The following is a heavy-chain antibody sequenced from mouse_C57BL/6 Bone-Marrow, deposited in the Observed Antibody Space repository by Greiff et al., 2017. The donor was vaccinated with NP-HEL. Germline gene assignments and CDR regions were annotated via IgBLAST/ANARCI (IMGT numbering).Heavy chain of an antibody. CDR3: ARRNWDCYFDV. Sequence: EVQVVESGGGLVQPGGSLKLSCAASGFTFSDYYMYWVRQTPEKRLEWVAYISNGGGSTYYPDTVKGRFTISRDNAKNTLYLQMSRLKSEDTAMYYCARRNWDCYFDVWGTGTTVTVSS. D-gene: IGHD4-1*01. CDR1: GFTFSDYY. V-gene: IGHV5-12*01. CDR2: ISNGGGST. J-gene: IGHJ1*03.